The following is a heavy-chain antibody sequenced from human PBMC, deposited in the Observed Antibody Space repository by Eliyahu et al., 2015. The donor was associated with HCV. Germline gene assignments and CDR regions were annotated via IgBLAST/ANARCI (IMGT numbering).Heavy chain of an antibody. CDR3: ARGAGTGSWLTDY. CDR2: ITRSSDYX. CDR1: GFTFSSYT. Sequence: EVQLVESGGGLVKPGGSLRLSCAPSGFTFSSYTMTWVRQAPGKGLQWVSFITRSSDYXDYADSVKGRFTISRDNAKNSLFLQMHSLGDEDTAVYYCARGAGTGSWLTDYWGQGTLVTVSS. J-gene: IGHJ4*02. D-gene: IGHD1-1*01. V-gene: IGHV3-21*01.